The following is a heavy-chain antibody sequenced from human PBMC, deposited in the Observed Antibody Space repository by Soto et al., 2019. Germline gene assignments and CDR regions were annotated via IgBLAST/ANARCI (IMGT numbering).Heavy chain of an antibody. D-gene: IGHD2-2*01. Sequence: ASVKVSCKASGYTFTSYYMHWVRQAPGQGLEWMGIINPSGGSTSYAQKFQGRVTMTRDTSTSTVYMELSSLRSEDTAVYYCVRGVVDIVVVPAATSDFDYWRQGTLVTVSS. CDR1: GYTFTSYY. CDR2: INPSGGST. CDR3: VRGVVDIVVVPAATSDFDY. J-gene: IGHJ4*02. V-gene: IGHV1-46*03.